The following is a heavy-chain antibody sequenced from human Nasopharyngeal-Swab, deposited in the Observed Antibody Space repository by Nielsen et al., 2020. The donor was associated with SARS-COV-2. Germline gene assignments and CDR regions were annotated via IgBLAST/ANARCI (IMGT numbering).Heavy chain of an antibody. CDR2: ISSSSSNI. D-gene: IGHD3-16*01. CDR3: ARVSDYDYVWGSFFVDYYYMDV. CDR1: GFTFSSYS. Sequence: GGSLRLSCAASGFTFSSYSMNWVRQAPGKGLEWVSYISSSSSNIYYADSVKGRFTISRDNAKNSLYLQMNSLRAEDTAGYYCARVSDYDYVWGSFFVDYYYMDVWGKGTTVTVSS. V-gene: IGHV3-48*04. J-gene: IGHJ6*03.